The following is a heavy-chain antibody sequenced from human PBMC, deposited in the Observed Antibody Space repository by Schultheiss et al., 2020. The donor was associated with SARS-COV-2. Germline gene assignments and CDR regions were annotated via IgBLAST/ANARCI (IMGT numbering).Heavy chain of an antibody. D-gene: IGHD2-15*01. CDR2: MNPNSGNT. J-gene: IGHJ4*02. V-gene: IGHV1-8*02. CDR1: GYTFTDYY. Sequence: ASVKISCKASGYTFTDYYVHWVRQAPGQGLEWMGWMNPNSGNTGYAQKFQGRVTMTRNTSISTAYMELSSLRSEDTAVYYCARGSGFDYWGQGTLVTVSS. CDR3: ARGSGFDY.